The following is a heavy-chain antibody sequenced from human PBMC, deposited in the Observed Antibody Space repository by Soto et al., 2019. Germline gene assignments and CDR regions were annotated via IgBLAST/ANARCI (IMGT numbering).Heavy chain of an antibody. CDR3: AKFPGARFYTSKRYYYYLMAV. J-gene: IGHJ6*02. D-gene: IGHD5-18*01. V-gene: IGHV3-23*01. CDR1: GFTFSSYA. CDR2: ISGSGGST. Sequence: GESLKVSCAASGFTFSSYAMSWVRRAPGKGLEWVSAISGSGGSTYYADSVKGRFTISRDNSKNTLYLQMNSLRAEDTAVYYCAKFPGARFYTSKRYYYYLMAVRGQGTTVTVSS.